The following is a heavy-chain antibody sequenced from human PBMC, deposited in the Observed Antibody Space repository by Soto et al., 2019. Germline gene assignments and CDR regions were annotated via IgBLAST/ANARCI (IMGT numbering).Heavy chain of an antibody. Sequence: PGGSLRLSCAASGFTFDDYAMHWVRQAPGKGLEWVSGISWNSGSIGYADSVKGRFTISRDNAKNSLYLQMNSLRAEDTALYYCAKAPLIAVAGTLDYYYMDVWGKGTTVTVSS. D-gene: IGHD6-19*01. CDR3: AKAPLIAVAGTLDYYYMDV. CDR1: GFTFDDYA. J-gene: IGHJ6*03. CDR2: ISWNSGSI. V-gene: IGHV3-9*01.